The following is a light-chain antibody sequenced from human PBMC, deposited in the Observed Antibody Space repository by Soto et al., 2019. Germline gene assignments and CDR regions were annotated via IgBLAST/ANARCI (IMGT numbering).Light chain of an antibody. Sequence: AIQMTPSPSSLSASLGARVTITCRAIQGIRGDLGWYQQKPGKAPKLLISATSTLQSGVPSRFSGRGSGTNFTLTISSLQPEDFATYYCIQDFISHLTVGQGTKVDIK. CDR1: QGIRGD. V-gene: IGKV1-6*01. J-gene: IGKJ1*01. CDR2: ATS. CDR3: IQDFISHLT.